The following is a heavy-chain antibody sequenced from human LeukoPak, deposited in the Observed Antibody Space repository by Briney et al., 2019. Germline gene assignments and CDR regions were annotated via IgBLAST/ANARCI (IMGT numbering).Heavy chain of an antibody. D-gene: IGHD3-16*01. J-gene: IGHJ4*02. CDR2: IWHDGSKE. CDR1: GFSFSTYG. Sequence: GGSLRLSCAASGFSFSTYGMHWVRQAPDTGLEGVALIWHDGSKEYYADSVKGRFTISRDNSKNTLYPEMNSLRADDTAVYYCAGDTPPGGEYYFEYWGQGALVTVSS. V-gene: IGHV3-33*01. CDR3: AGDTPPGGEYYFEY.